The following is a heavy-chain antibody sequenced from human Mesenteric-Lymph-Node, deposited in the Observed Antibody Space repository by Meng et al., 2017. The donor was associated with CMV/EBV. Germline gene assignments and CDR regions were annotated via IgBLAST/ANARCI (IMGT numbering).Heavy chain of an antibody. Sequence: GESLKISCAASGFTFNNYGMHWVRQAPGKGLEWVAFIRYDGSNKYYADSVKGRFTISRDNSKNTLFLQMTSLRAEDTAVYYCARPSEKFLEWSYHFDYWGQGTLVTVSS. D-gene: IGHD3-3*01. CDR2: IRYDGSNK. J-gene: IGHJ4*02. CDR3: ARPSEKFLEWSYHFDY. V-gene: IGHV3-30*02. CDR1: GFTFNNYG.